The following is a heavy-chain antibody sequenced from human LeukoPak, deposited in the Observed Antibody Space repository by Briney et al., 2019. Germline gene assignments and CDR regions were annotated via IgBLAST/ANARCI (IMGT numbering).Heavy chain of an antibody. Sequence: SETLSLTCTVSGGSISSYYWSWIRQPAGKGLEWIGRIYTSGSTNYNPSLKSRVTMSVDTSKNQFSLKLSSVTAADTAAYYCARFGSGSYYKDDWFDPWGQGTLVTVSS. CDR3: ARFGSGSYYKDDWFDP. J-gene: IGHJ5*02. CDR2: IYTSGST. V-gene: IGHV4-4*07. D-gene: IGHD3-10*01. CDR1: GGSISSYY.